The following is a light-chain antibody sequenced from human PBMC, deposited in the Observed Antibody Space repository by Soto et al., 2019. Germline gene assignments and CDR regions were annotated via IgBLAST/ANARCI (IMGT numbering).Light chain of an antibody. CDR3: QQYDSFSVT. J-gene: IGKJ1*01. V-gene: IGKV1-5*01. CDR2: DVS. CDR1: QRMSGW. Sequence: DIQMTQYTSTLSASVGDTITITCRASQRMSGWLAWHQQKPGKAPKLLIYDVSALKRGVPPRFSGSGSGTEFPLTLSSLQPDDFATYYRQQYDSFSVTFGPGSKVDI.